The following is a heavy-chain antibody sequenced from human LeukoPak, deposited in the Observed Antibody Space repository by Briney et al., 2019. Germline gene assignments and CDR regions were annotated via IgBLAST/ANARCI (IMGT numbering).Heavy chain of an antibody. D-gene: IGHD6-13*01. CDR1: GYTFTGYY. CDR2: INPNTSGT. V-gene: IGHV1-2*06. Sequence: ASVKVSCKASGYTFTGYYIHWVRQAPGQGLEWMGRINPNTSGTDYAQKFQGRVTMTRDTSNTTAYMELSRLTSDDTAIYYCAKVPPSITAAGNWLGPWGQGALVTVSS. CDR3: AKVPPSITAAGNWLGP. J-gene: IGHJ5*02.